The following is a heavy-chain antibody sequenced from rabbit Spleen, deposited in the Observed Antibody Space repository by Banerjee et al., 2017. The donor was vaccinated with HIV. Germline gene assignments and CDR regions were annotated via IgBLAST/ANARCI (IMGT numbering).Heavy chain of an antibody. CDR3: ARDAGTSFSTYGMDL. CDR2: AYAGSSGST. D-gene: IGHD8-1*01. Sequence: QEHLKESGGGLVQPGGSLKLSCTASGFTLSSYYMNWVRQAPGKGLEWIACAYAGSSGSTYSATWAKGRFTISKTSSTTVTLQMTSLTAADTATYFCARDAGTSFSTYGMDLWGPGTLVTVS. V-gene: IGHV1S45*01. J-gene: IGHJ6*01. CDR1: GFTLSSYYM.